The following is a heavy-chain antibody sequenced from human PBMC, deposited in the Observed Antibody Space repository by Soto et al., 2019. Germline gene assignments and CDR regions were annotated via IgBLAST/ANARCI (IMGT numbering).Heavy chain of an antibody. CDR2: IGPESGAT. J-gene: IGHJ4*02. CDR1: GYTFTSYG. Sequence: GASVKVSCKASGYTFTSYGISWVRQAPEQGPEWMGEIGPESGATRYAQKFQGRVTMTRDMPITTVYMELNNMSPDDTAVYYCGRGRSGQIVVFYWGQGTPVTVSS. D-gene: IGHD6-19*01. V-gene: IGHV1-2*02. CDR3: GRGRSGQIVVFY.